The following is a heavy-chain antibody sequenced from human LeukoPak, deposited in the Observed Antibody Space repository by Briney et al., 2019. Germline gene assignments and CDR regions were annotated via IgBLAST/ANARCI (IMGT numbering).Heavy chain of an antibody. CDR1: GGSFSGYY. Sequence: SETLSLTCAVYGGSFSGYYWSWIRQPPGKGLEWIGEINHSGSTNYNPSLKSRVTISVDTSKNQFSLKLSSVTAADTAVYYCARDHVREHSSSSSDYWGQGTLVTVSS. J-gene: IGHJ4*02. D-gene: IGHD6-6*01. CDR2: INHSGST. V-gene: IGHV4-34*01. CDR3: ARDHVREHSSSSSDY.